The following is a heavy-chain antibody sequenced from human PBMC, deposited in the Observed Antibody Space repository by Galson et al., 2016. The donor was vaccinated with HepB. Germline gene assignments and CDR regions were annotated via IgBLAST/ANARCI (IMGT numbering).Heavy chain of an antibody. V-gene: IGHV1-24*01. CDR2: FDPKDGET. CDR3: AAHLTAPYSSSSHGIFSF. Sequence: SVKVSCKVSGFTLTELSIHWVRQGPGKGLEWMGGFDPKDGETIYAQRFQGRVTMTEDTSRDTAYMELSSLRSDDTATYYCAAHLTAPYSSSSHGIFSFWGQGTLVSVSS. CDR1: GFTLTELS. J-gene: IGHJ4*02. D-gene: IGHD6-13*01.